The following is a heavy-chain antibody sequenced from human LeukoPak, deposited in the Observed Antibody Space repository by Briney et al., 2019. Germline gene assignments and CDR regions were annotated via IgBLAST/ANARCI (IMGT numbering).Heavy chain of an antibody. D-gene: IGHD6-13*01. V-gene: IGHV4-4*09. J-gene: IGHJ5*02. CDR2: IYTSGST. CDR3: ARRDGIAWFDP. CDR1: GGSISSYY. Sequence: SETLSLTCTVSGGSISSYYWSWIRQPPGKGLEWIGYIYTSGSTNYNPSLESRVTISVDTSKNQFSLKLSSVTAADTAVYYCARRDGIAWFDPWGQGTLVTVSS.